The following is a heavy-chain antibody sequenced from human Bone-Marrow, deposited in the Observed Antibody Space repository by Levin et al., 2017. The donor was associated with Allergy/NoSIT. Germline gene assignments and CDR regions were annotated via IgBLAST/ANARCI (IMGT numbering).Heavy chain of an antibody. J-gene: IGHJ4*02. Sequence: SETLSLTCTVSGGSISSSSYYWGWIRQPPGKGLEWIGSIYYSGSTYYNPSLKSRVTISVDTSKNQFSLKLSSVTAADTAVYYCARADGYSLDYWGQGTLVTVSS. CDR3: ARADGYSLDY. CDR2: IYYSGST. D-gene: IGHD5-12*01. CDR1: GGSISSSSYY. V-gene: IGHV4-39*01.